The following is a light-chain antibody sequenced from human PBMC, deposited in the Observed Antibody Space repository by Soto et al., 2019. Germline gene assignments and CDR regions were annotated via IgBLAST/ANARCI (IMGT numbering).Light chain of an antibody. CDR1: QSLYSNGNNY. V-gene: IGKV2-28*01. Sequence: DIVMTQSPLSLPVTPGDPASISSRSSQSLYSNGNNYLDGFLQKPGQSPQVRVYLGSHRASGVPDRFSGSGSGTDFTLKISTVEAEDVGIYYCMQALQTPLTFGGGTKVEI. CDR2: LGS. CDR3: MQALQTPLT. J-gene: IGKJ4*01.